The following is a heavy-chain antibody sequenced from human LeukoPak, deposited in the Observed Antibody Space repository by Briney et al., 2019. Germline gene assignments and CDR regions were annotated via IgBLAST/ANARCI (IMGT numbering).Heavy chain of an antibody. CDR1: GGSISSGGYS. J-gene: IGHJ6*02. V-gene: IGHV4-30-2*01. CDR3: ARGPSTSGYCSSTSCYGRYGMDV. Sequence: SETLSLTCAVSGGSISSGGYSWSWIRQPPGKGLEWIGYIYHSGSTYYNPSLKSRVTISVDRSKNQFSLKLGSVTAADTAVYYCARGPSTSGYCSSTSCYGRYGMDVWGQGTTVTVSS. D-gene: IGHD2-2*01. CDR2: IYHSGST.